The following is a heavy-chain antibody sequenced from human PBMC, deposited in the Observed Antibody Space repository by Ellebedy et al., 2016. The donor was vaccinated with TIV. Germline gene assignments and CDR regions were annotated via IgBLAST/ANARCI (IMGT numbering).Heavy chain of an antibody. Sequence: PGGSLRLSCAASGFTFSPYAMSWVRQAPGKGLEWVSGIVGSGSQKYADSVKGRFTISRDNAKNSLFLQMNSLRAEDTAVYYCARDNWNDADAFDIWGQGTMVTVSS. J-gene: IGHJ3*02. CDR2: IVGSGSQ. D-gene: IGHD1-20*01. CDR1: GFTFSPYA. CDR3: ARDNWNDADAFDI. V-gene: IGHV3-69-1*01.